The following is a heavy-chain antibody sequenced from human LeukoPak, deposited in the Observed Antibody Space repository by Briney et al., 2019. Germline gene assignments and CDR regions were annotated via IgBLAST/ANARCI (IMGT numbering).Heavy chain of an antibody. J-gene: IGHJ4*02. D-gene: IGHD3-10*01. Sequence: SETLSLTCAVYGGSFSGYYWSWIRQPPGKGLEWIGEINHSGSTNYNPSLKSGGTISVDTSKNQFSLKLSSVTAADTAVYYCARAVLLWFGELPYFDYWGQGTLVTVSS. CDR3: ARAVLLWFGELPYFDY. V-gene: IGHV4-34*01. CDR2: INHSGST. CDR1: GGSFSGYY.